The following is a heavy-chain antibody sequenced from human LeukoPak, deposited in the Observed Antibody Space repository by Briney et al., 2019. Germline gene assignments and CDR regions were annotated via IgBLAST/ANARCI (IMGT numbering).Heavy chain of an antibody. Sequence: SLRLSCAASGFTFDDYAMHWVRQAPGKGLEWVSGISWNGGSINYADSVKGRFTISRDNAKNSLYLQMDSLRAEDTAFYYCAKDISVAAAEGGDFDYWGQGTLVTVSS. CDR1: GFTFDDYA. CDR3: AKDISVAAAEGGDFDY. CDR2: ISWNGGSI. J-gene: IGHJ4*02. D-gene: IGHD6-13*01. V-gene: IGHV3-9*01.